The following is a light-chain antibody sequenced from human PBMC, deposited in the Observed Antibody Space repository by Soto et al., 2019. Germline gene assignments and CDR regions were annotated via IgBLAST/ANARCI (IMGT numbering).Light chain of an antibody. Sequence: EIVMTQSPATLSVSPGERVTLSCRASQSVSTNLAWYQQKPGQAPKVLIYRASSRATGIPDRFSGSGSGTDFTLTISRLEPEDFAVYYCQQYGSSPLTFGGGTKVDIK. CDR2: RAS. J-gene: IGKJ4*01. CDR1: QSVSTN. V-gene: IGKV3-20*01. CDR3: QQYGSSPLT.